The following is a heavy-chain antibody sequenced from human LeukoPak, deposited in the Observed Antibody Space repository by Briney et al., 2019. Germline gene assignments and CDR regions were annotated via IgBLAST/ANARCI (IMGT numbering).Heavy chain of an antibody. D-gene: IGHD3-10*01. CDR2: INWNGGRT. CDR3: AREYYGSGSYYNVAY. J-gene: IGHJ4*02. CDR1: GFTFDDYG. Sequence: GGSLRLSCAASGFTFDDYGMSWVRQVPGKGLEWVSGINWNGGRTGYADSVKGRFTISRDNAKKSLYVQMNSLRAEDTALYYCAREYYGSGSYYNVAYWGQGTLVTVSS. V-gene: IGHV3-20*04.